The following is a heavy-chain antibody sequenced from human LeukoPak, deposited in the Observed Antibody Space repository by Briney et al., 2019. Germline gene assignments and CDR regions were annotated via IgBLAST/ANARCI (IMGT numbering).Heavy chain of an antibody. V-gene: IGHV3-21*01. CDR3: ARVMMGATVTTFHYYCMDV. D-gene: IGHD4-11*01. J-gene: IGHJ6*03. CDR1: GFTFSHYS. Sequence: PGGSLRLSCAACGFTFSHYSIDWVRQAPGKGLEGVASITSSSSHIYYADSVKGRFTISRDNAKNELYLQMNSLRAEDTAIYYCARVMMGATVTTFHYYCMDVWGVGTTVTVSS. CDR2: ITSSSSHI.